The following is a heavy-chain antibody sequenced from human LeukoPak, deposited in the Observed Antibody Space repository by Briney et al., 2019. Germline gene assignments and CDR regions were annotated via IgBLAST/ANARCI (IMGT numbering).Heavy chain of an antibody. CDR2: ISGSGGST. CDR3: VPSPKGYYYDSSGYYQFDY. V-gene: IGHV3-23*01. D-gene: IGHD3-22*01. J-gene: IGHJ4*02. Sequence: GGSLRLSCAASGFTFSSYAMSWVRQAPGKGLEWVSAISGSGGSTYYADSVKGRFTISRDNSKNTLYLQMNSLRAEDTAVYYCVPSPKGYYYDSSGYYQFDYWGQGTLVTVSS. CDR1: GFTFSSYA.